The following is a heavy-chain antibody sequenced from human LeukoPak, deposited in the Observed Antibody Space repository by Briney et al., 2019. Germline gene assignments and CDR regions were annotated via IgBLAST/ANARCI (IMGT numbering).Heavy chain of an antibody. V-gene: IGHV3-21*01. J-gene: IGHJ6*02. CDR1: GFTFSSYS. CDR2: ISSSSSYI. CDR3: ARDRRTYYDFWSGYYIRGYYYYGMDV. Sequence: GGSLRLSCAASGFTFSSYSMNWVRQAPGKGLEWVSSISSSSSYIYYADSVKGRFTISSDNSKNTLYLQMNSLRAEDTAVHYCARDRRTYYDFWSGYYIRGYYYYGMDVWGQGTTVTVSS. D-gene: IGHD3-3*01.